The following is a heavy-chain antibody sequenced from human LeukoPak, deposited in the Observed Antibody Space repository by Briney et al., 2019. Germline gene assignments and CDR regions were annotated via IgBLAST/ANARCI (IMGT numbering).Heavy chain of an antibody. Sequence: PSETLSLTCTVSGDSMSDYFWTWIRQPPGKGLEWIGYAADSGSTNYNPSLKSRVTISVDTSKNQFSLRLSSVTPADTALYYCARLSNDYGDYEGHYWGQGTLVTVSP. CDR2: AADSGST. V-gene: IGHV4-59*08. J-gene: IGHJ4*02. CDR1: GDSMSDYF. CDR3: ARLSNDYGDYEGHY. D-gene: IGHD4-17*01.